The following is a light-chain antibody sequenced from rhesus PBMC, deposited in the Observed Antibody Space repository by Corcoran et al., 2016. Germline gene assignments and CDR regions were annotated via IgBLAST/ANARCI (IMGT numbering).Light chain of an antibody. CDR2: DAS. CDR1: QSVRSS. CDR3: QQYNKRPWT. V-gene: IGKV3-35*01. J-gene: IGKJ1*01. Sequence: EIVLTQSPATLSLSPGERATLSCRASQSVRSSLAWYQQKPGQAPRLLIYDASHRATGIPDRFSGRGCGTACTLTVSSLEPEDVGVYYCQQYNKRPWTFGQGTKVEI.